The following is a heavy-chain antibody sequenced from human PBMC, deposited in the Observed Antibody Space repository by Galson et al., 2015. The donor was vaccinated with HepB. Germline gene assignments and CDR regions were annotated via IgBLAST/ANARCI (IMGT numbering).Heavy chain of an antibody. CDR3: ARAGTYDLLTDFSTTSFLEF. Sequence: SVKVSCKASGYTFKSYGISWVRQAPGQGLEWLGWISAYNGDIKYAQKVQGRVTMTTDTSTNTAYMELRSLTSDDTAVYYCARAGTYDLLTDFSTTSFLEFWGQGSLVSVSA. J-gene: IGHJ4*02. D-gene: IGHD3-9*01. V-gene: IGHV1-18*01. CDR1: GYTFKSYG. CDR2: ISAYNGDI.